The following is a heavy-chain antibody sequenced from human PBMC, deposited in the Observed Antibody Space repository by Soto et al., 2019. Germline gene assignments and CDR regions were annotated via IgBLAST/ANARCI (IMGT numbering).Heavy chain of an antibody. D-gene: IGHD6-19*01. CDR3: ARHDFVSSGYFDY. J-gene: IGHJ4*02. Sequence: SETLSLTCTVSGGSISSSSYYWGWIRQPPGKGLEWIGSIYYSVSTYYNPSLKSRVTISVDTSKNQFSLKLSSVTAADTAVYYCARHDFVSSGYFDYWGQGTLVTVSS. CDR1: GGSISSSSYY. CDR2: IYYSVST. V-gene: IGHV4-39*01.